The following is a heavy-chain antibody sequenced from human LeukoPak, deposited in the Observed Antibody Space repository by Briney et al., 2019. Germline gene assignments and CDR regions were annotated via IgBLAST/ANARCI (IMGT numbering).Heavy chain of an antibody. CDR2: MYYSGST. CDR3: ARGPPNIEWELLRYYYYYYMDV. CDR1: GGSISSSSYY. D-gene: IGHD1-26*01. Sequence: SETLSLTCTVSGGSISSSSYYWGWIRQPPGKGLEWIGSMYYSGSTYYNPSLKSRVTISVDTSKNQFSLKLSSVTAADTAVYYCARGPPNIEWELLRYYYYYYMDVWGKGTTVTVSS. V-gene: IGHV4-39*01. J-gene: IGHJ6*03.